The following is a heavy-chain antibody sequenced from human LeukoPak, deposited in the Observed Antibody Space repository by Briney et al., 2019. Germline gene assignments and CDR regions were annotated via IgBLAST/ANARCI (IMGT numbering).Heavy chain of an antibody. V-gene: IGHV4-31*03. J-gene: IGHJ4*02. CDR3: ASLLSPGYCSSTSCQEH. CDR2: IYYSGST. Sequence: SETLSLTCTVSGGSINSGGYYWSWIRQHPGKGLEWIGYIYYSGSTYYNPSLKSRVTISVDTSKNQFSLKLSSVTAADTAVYYCASLLSPGYCSSTSCQEHWGQGTLVTVSS. CDR1: GGSINSGGYY. D-gene: IGHD2-2*01.